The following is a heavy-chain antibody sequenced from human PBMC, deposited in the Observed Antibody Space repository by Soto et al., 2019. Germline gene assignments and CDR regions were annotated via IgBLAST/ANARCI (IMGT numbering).Heavy chain of an antibody. CDR1: GFTFSSYA. J-gene: IGHJ4*02. CDR2: ISGSGGST. V-gene: IGHV3-23*01. D-gene: IGHD3-9*01. Sequence: GGSLRLSCAASGFTFSSYAMSWVRQAPGKGLERVSAISGSGGSTYYADSVKGRFTISRDNSKNTLYLQMNSLRAEDTAVYYCAKDLANYDILTGPIDYWGQGTLVTVSS. CDR3: AKDLANYDILTGPIDY.